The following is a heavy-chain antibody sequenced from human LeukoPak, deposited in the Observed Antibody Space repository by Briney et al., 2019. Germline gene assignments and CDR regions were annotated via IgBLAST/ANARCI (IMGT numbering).Heavy chain of an antibody. CDR1: GFSVSTSG. CDR3: AQGYGNGWYPH. CDR2: ISVEGESA. Sequence: GGSLRLSCTVSGFSVSTSGMSWVRQAQGKGLQAISAISVEGESAYYADSVKGRFTISRDNSKNTLYLQMNSLRVEDTAVYFCAQGYGNGWYPHWGQGSLVSVSS. V-gene: IGHV3-23*01. J-gene: IGHJ4*02. D-gene: IGHD6-19*01.